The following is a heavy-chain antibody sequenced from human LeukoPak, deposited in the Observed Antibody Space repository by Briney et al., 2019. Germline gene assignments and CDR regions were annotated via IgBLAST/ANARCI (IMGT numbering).Heavy chain of an antibody. CDR1: GGSISTYY. Sequence: SETLSLTCTVSGGSISTYYWSWIRQPPGKGLEWIGYIDNSGSAKYNPSLQSRVTISLDTSDNQFSLTLTSVSAADTAVYYCARGSATGLAYWGQGTLVTVSS. CDR2: IDNSGSA. J-gene: IGHJ4*02. V-gene: IGHV4-4*08. CDR3: ARGSATGLAY. D-gene: IGHD1-1*01.